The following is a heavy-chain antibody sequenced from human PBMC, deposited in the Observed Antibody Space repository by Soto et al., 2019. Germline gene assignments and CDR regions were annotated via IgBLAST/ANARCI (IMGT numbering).Heavy chain of an antibody. CDR2: ISPYSGYT. D-gene: IGHD2-2*01. Sequence: ASVKVSCKASGYSFTSYTISWVRQAPGQGLQWMGWISPYSGYTTYAQNLQGRVSMTTETSTTTAYLEVRSLRSDDTAVYYCARVRGSSLVVPGASDYWGQGTLVTVSS. CDR3: ARVRGSSLVVPGASDY. J-gene: IGHJ4*02. V-gene: IGHV1-18*04. CDR1: GYSFTSYT.